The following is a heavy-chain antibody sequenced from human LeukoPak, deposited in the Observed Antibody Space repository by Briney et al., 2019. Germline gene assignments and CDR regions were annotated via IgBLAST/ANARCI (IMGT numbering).Heavy chain of an antibody. CDR3: ARTGPGIVLMVY. D-gene: IGHD2-8*01. CDR1: GGSISSYY. Sequence: SETLSLTCTVSGGSISSYYWSWIRQPPGKGLEWIGYIYYSGSTNYNPSLKSRVTISVDTSKNQFSLKLSSVTAVDTAVYYCARTGPGIVLMVYWGQGTLVTVSS. J-gene: IGHJ4*02. V-gene: IGHV4-59*01. CDR2: IYYSGST.